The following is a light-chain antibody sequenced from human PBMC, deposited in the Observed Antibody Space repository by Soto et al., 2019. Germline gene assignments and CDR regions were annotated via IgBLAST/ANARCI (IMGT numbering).Light chain of an antibody. CDR2: RNN. J-gene: IGLJ2*01. CDR3: AAWDDSLNGPVL. Sequence: QSVLTQPPSASGTPGQRVSISCSGSDSNIGRNSVYWYHQLPGAAPRLLISRNNQRPSGVPDRFSGSKSGTSASLAISGLRPEDEADYYCAAWDDSLNGPVLFGGGTKLTVL. CDR1: DSNIGRNS. V-gene: IGLV1-47*01.